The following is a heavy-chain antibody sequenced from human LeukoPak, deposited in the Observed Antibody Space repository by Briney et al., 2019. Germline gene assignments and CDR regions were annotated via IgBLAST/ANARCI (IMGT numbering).Heavy chain of an antibody. CDR3: ARDGLHRAAAGYFDY. D-gene: IGHD6-13*01. J-gene: IGHJ4*02. Sequence: ASVKVSCKASGYTFISYDINWVRQAAGQGLEWMGLMNPNSANTGYAEKFQGRVTMTRDTPTSTVYMELSSLRSEDTAVYYCARDGLHRAAAGYFDYWGQGTLVTVSS. V-gene: IGHV1-8*01. CDR1: GYTFISYD. CDR2: MNPNSANT.